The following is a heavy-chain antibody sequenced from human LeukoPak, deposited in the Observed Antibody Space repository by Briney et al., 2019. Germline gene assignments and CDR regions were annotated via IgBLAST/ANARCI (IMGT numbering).Heavy chain of an antibody. CDR2: IRYDGSKT. D-gene: IGHD2-15*01. J-gene: IGHJ4*02. Sequence: GGSLRLSCAASGFTFSTYGIHWARQAPGKGLEWVAFIRYDGSKTHYADSVKGRFTVSRDNSKNTLYLQMNSLRAEDTAVYYCAKGTKGYCSGGSCYPLDYWGQGTLVTVSS. CDR1: GFTFSTYG. CDR3: AKGTKGYCSGGSCYPLDY. V-gene: IGHV3-30*02.